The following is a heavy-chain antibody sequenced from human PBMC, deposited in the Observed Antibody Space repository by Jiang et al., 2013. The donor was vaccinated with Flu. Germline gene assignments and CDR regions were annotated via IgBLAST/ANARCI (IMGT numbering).Heavy chain of an antibody. Sequence: SLTCSVSGGSISSYYWSWIRQPPGKGLEWIGYIHYSGSTNYNPSLNSRVTISLDTSKNQFSLNLIFVTAADTAVYYRARVDNAGSRRWFDPWGQGTLVTVSS. V-gene: IGHV4-59*01. CDR3: ARVDNAGSRRWFDP. D-gene: IGHD3-10*01. CDR2: IHYSGST. J-gene: IGHJ5*02. CDR1: GGSISSYY.